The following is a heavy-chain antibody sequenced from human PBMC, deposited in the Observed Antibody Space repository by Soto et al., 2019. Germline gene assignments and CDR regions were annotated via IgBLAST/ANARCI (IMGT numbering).Heavy chain of an antibody. V-gene: IGHV4-39*01. D-gene: IGHD3-3*01. J-gene: IGHJ4*02. Sequence: QLQLQESGPGLVKPSETLSLTCTVSGGSISSSSYYWGWIRQPPGKGLEWIGSIYYSGSTYYNPSIKSRVTISEDTSKNQYSLKRCSVTAADTAVYYCARHNEARGYDFWSGYPISDYFDYWGQGTLVTVSS. CDR3: ARHNEARGYDFWSGYPISDYFDY. CDR1: GGSISSSSYY. CDR2: IYYSGST.